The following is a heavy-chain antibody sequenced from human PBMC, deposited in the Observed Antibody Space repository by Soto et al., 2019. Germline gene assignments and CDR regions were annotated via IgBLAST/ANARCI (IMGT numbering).Heavy chain of an antibody. CDR1: GFTFTSSA. CDR3: ARGFPLWFDP. Sequence: SVKVSCKASGFTFTSSAMQWVRQARGQRLEWIGWIVVGSGNTNYAQKIQERDNITKDTSASTAYKEMSRLRTEDTAVYYCARGFPLWFDPWGQGTLVTVSS. J-gene: IGHJ5*02. CDR2: IVVGSGNT. V-gene: IGHV1-58*02. D-gene: IGHD2-15*01.